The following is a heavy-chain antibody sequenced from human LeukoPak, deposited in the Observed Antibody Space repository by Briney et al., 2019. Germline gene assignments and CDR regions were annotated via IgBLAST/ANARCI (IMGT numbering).Heavy chain of an antibody. CDR3: ARAWSRVDPFDM. Sequence: GGSLRLSCAASGFTFSSYDMHWVRQATGKGLEWVSAIGTAGDTYYPGSVKGRFTISRDNANNSLYLQMNSLRAEDTAVYYCARAWSRVDPFDMCGRGTMVTVSS. CDR1: GFTFSSYD. CDR2: IGTAGDT. D-gene: IGHD2-8*02. J-gene: IGHJ3*02. V-gene: IGHV3-13*01.